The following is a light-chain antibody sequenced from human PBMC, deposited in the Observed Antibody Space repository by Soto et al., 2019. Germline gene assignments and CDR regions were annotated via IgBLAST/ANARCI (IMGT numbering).Light chain of an antibody. CDR1: QSVSSN. CDR2: GAS. V-gene: IGKV3-15*01. Sequence: EIVMTHSPATLSVSPWERATLSSRPSQSVSSNLALYQQKPGQAPGLLIYGASTRATGIPARFSGSGSGTEFTLTISSLQSEDFAVYYCQQYKKWPPFNFGQGTRLEIK. CDR3: QQYKKWPPFN. J-gene: IGKJ5*01.